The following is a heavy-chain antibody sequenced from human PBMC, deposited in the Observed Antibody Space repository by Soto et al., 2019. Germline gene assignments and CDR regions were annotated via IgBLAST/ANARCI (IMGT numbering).Heavy chain of an antibody. CDR2: ITFSGNTV. V-gene: IGHV3-11*01. J-gene: IGHJ6*02. CDR3: ARVSWREKYGMDV. Sequence: VGSLRLSFAVSGFTFSDSYMSWIRQAPGKGPEWISYITFSGNTVYYADSLKGRFTISRDNAKNSLYLQMNGLRAEDTAVYYCARVSWREKYGMDVWGQETTVTVSS. CDR1: GFTFSDSY.